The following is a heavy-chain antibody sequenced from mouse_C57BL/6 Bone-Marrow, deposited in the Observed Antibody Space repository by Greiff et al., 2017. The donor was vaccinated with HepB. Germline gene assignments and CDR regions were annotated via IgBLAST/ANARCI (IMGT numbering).Heavy chain of an antibody. CDR3: ARWFIDY. D-gene: IGHD2-2*01. CDR1: GFTFSSYG. Sequence: VMLVESGGDLVKPGGSLKLSCAASGFTFSSYGMSWVRQTPDKRLEWVATISSGGSYTYYPDSVKGRFTISRDNAKNTLYLQMSSLKSEDTAMYYCARWFIDYWGQGTTLTVSS. CDR2: ISSGGSYT. J-gene: IGHJ2*01. V-gene: IGHV5-6*02.